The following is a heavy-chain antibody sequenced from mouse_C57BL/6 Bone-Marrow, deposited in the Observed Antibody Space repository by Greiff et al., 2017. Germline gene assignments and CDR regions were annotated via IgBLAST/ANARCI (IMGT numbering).Heavy chain of an antibody. Sequence: DVMLVESGGDLVKPGGSLKLSCAASGFTFSSYGMSWVRQTPDQRLEWVGTISSGGSYTYYPDSVKGRFTISCDIAKYTRYLQMSSLKSEVTAMYYCASVGSSSFAYWGQGTLVTVSA. CDR2: ISSGGSYT. CDR1: GFTFSSYG. V-gene: IGHV5-6*02. D-gene: IGHD1-1*01. J-gene: IGHJ3*01. CDR3: ASVGSSSFAY.